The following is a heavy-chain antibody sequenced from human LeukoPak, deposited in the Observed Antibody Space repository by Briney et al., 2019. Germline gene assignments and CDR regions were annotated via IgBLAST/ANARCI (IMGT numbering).Heavy chain of an antibody. CDR2: IYTSGSN. Sequence: TASETLSLTCTVSGGSISSYYWSWIRQPAGKGLEWLGRIYTSGSNNYNPSLKSRVTMSVDTSKNQFSLKLSSVTAADTAMYYCAREVADYGGYYYYHYMDVWGKGTTVTISS. CDR3: AREVADYGGYYYYHYMDV. J-gene: IGHJ6*03. CDR1: GGSISSYY. V-gene: IGHV4-4*07. D-gene: IGHD4-23*01.